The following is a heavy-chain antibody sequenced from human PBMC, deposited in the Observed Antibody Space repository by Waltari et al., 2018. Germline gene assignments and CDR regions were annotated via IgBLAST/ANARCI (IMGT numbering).Heavy chain of an antibody. V-gene: IGHV4-39*01. CDR1: GDSISRSSYY. Sequence: QLQLQESGPGLVKPSATLSLTCTVYGDSISRSSYYWGWIRQSPGKGLEWIGTIYYSGNTYYNPTLKSRVTISGDTSKNQFSLKLSSVTAADTAVYYCARHWKRNGYRFDPWGQGTLVTVSS. CDR2: IYYSGNT. J-gene: IGHJ5*02. CDR3: ARHWKRNGYRFDP. D-gene: IGHD5-12*01.